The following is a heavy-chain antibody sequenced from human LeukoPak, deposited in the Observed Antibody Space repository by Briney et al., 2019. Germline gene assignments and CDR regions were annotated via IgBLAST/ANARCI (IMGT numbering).Heavy chain of an antibody. CDR2: INHNGNVN. D-gene: IGHD3-16*01. J-gene: IGHJ6*02. V-gene: IGHV3-7*03. CDR3: ARGGGLDV. Sequence: GGSLRLSCAASGFTFSSYWMNWARQAPGKGLEWVASINHNGNVNYYVDSVRGRFTISRDNAKNSLYLQMSNLRAEDTAVYFCARGGGLDVWGQGATVTVSS. CDR1: GFTFSSYW.